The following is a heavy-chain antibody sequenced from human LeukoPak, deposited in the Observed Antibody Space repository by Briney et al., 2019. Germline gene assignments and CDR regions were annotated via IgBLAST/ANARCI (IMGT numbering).Heavy chain of an antibody. J-gene: IGHJ4*02. V-gene: IGHV3-7*01. CDR2: IKQDGSEK. CDR3: AREYSSGWSDY. CDR1: GFIFSSYW. D-gene: IGHD6-19*01. Sequence: GGSLRLSCAASGFIFSSYWMSRVRQAPGKGLEWVANIKQDGSEKYYVDSVKGRFTISRDNAKNSLYLQMNSLRAEDTAVYYCAREYSSGWSDYWGQGTLVTVSS.